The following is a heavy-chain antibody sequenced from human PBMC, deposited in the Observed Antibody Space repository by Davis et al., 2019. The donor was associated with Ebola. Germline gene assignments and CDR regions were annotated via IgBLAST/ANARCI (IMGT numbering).Heavy chain of an antibody. CDR2: ISGSGGST. CDR3: ARDNNWATDY. Sequence: GGSLRLSCAASGFTFSNSAMSWVRQAPGKGLEWVSTISGSGGSTYYADSVKGRFTISRENSKNTLYLQMNSLRVEDTAVYHCARDNNWATDYWGQGALVTVSS. V-gene: IGHV3-23*01. D-gene: IGHD2/OR15-2a*01. J-gene: IGHJ4*02. CDR1: GFTFSNSA.